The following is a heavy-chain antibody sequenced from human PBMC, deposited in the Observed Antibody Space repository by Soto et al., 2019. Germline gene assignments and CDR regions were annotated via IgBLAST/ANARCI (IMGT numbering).Heavy chain of an antibody. CDR2: IYYSGRT. CDR3: ARSSKPERYFEWLLHLNWFDP. CDR1: GGSISSSSYY. Sequence: PSETLSLTCTVSGGSISSSSYYWGWIRQPPGKGLEWIGSIYYSGRTYYNPSLKSRVTISVDTSKNQFSLKLSSVTAADTAVYYCARSSKPERYFEWLLHLNWFDPWGQGTLVTVSS. V-gene: IGHV4-39*01. D-gene: IGHD3-9*01. J-gene: IGHJ5*02.